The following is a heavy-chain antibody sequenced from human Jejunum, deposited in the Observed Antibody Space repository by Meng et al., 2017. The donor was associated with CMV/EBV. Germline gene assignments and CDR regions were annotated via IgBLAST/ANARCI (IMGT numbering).Heavy chain of an antibody. J-gene: IGHJ4*02. CDR3: ARGAEDTTGFYHHYFDY. CDR2: VYYTGRT. CDR1: GASITSSGYY. V-gene: IGHV4-39*07. Sequence: LHLQRSVQKLLKPSETLSLTCTVSGASITSSGYYWGWIRQPPGRGLEWIGSVYYTGRTYYSASVQSRLTISVDASNNQLSLKLTSLTAADTALYYCARGAEDTTGFYHHYFDYCGQGTLVTVSS. D-gene: IGHD2/OR15-2a*01.